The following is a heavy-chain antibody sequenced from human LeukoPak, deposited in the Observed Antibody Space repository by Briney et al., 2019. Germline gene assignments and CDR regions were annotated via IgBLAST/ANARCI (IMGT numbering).Heavy chain of an antibody. D-gene: IGHD2-2*01. Sequence: GGSLRLSCAASGFTFSRSAMHWVRQAPGKGLEWVAIISYDGGNKYYADSVKGRFTISRDNSKNTLYLQMNSLRAEDTAVYYCARLKLLWSNYFDYWGQGTLVTVSS. CDR2: ISYDGGNK. CDR3: ARLKLLWSNYFDY. J-gene: IGHJ4*02. V-gene: IGHV3-30*04. CDR1: GFTFSRSA.